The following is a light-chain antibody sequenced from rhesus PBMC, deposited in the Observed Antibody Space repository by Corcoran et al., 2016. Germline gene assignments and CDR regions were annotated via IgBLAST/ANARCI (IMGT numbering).Light chain of an antibody. V-gene: IGKV3-40*03. CDR1: QRVGSY. CDR2: SAY. CDR3: QQYNDLLPT. Sequence: EIVMTQSPATLSLSPGETPTLSCRASQRVGSYLARYHKQPGQAPKLFVNSAYFSATGIPDRFSGSGARTDFTLTISSLEPEYVGVYHCQQYNDLLPTFGQGTKVEIK. J-gene: IGKJ1*01.